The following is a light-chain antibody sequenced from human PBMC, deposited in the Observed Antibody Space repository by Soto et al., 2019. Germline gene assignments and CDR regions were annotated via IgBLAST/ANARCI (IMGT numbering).Light chain of an antibody. CDR1: QSINTW. CDR3: QQYQTYSRT. CDR2: DVS. V-gene: IGKV1-5*01. Sequence: DIQMTQSPSTVSASVGDRITITCRASQSINTWLAWYRQRPGEAPQLLIYDVSTLAMGVPSRFSRSGSGTDFTLSISRLQPDDFATFYCQQYQTYSRTFGQGTKVEVK. J-gene: IGKJ1*01.